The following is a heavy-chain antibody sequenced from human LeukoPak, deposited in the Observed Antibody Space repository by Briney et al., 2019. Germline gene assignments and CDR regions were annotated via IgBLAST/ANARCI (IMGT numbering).Heavy chain of an antibody. CDR1: GYTFTSYD. J-gene: IGHJ4*02. CDR3: ARGVGYCSGGNCYGVGSSDY. V-gene: IGHV1-8*01. D-gene: IGHD2-15*01. CDR2: VSPNSGNT. Sequence: ASVKVSCKASGYTFTSYDLNWVRQATGQGLEWMGWVSPNSGNTGYAQKFQGRVTMTRDTSISTVYMELSSLRSEDTAVYYCARGVGYCSGGNCYGVGSSDYWGRGTLDTVSS.